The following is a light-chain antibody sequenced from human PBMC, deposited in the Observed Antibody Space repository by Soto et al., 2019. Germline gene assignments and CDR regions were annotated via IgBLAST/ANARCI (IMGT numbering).Light chain of an antibody. J-gene: IGKJ5*01. Sequence: EVVLTQSPGTLSLSAGRRATLSCSAIQSVSSSYLAWDQQKHGQAPRLLIYGASSRATGIPDRFSGSGSGTDFTLTISRLEPEDFAVYYCQQYGSSLPITFGQGTLLEIK. CDR3: QQYGSSLPIT. V-gene: IGKV3-20*01. CDR2: GAS. CDR1: QSVSSSY.